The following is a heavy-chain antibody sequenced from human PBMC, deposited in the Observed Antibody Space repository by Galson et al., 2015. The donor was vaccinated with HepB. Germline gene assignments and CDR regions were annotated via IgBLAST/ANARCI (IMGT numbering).Heavy chain of an antibody. V-gene: IGHV3-53*01. CDR2: IYSGGST. CDR3: AREDLHSRTYYYDSSGYIPFGH. J-gene: IGHJ1*01. Sequence: SLRLSCAASGFTVSSNYMSWVRQAPGKGLEWVSVIYSGGSTYYADSVKGRFTISRDNSKSTLYLQMNSLRAEDTAVYYCAREDLHSRTYYYDSSGYIPFGHWGQGTLVTVSS. CDR1: GFTVSSNY. D-gene: IGHD3-22*01.